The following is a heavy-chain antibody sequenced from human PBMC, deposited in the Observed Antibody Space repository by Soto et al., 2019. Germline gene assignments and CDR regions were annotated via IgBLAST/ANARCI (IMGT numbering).Heavy chain of an antibody. J-gene: IGHJ4*02. V-gene: IGHV1-69*13. Sequence: GASVKVSCKASGGTFSSYAISWVRQAPGRGLEWMGGIIPIFGTANYAQKFQGRVTITADESTSTAYMELSSLRSEDTAVYYCARASYYYDSSGYFDYWGQGTLVTVSS. D-gene: IGHD3-22*01. CDR1: GGTFSSYA. CDR2: IIPIFGTA. CDR3: ARASYYYDSSGYFDY.